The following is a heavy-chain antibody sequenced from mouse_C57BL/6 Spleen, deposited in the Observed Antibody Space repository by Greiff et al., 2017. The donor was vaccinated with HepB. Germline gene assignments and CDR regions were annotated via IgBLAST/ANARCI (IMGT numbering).Heavy chain of an antibody. CDR1: GYTFTSYW. CDR3: STGLRGYYYAMDY. D-gene: IGHD2-2*01. Sequence: QVQLQQPGAELVKPGASVKLSCKASGYTFTSYWMHWVKQRPGQGLEWIGMIHPNSGSTNYNEKFKSKATLTVDKSSSTAYMPLSSLTSEDSAVYYCSTGLRGYYYAMDYWGQGTSVTVSS. J-gene: IGHJ4*01. CDR2: IHPNSGST. V-gene: IGHV1-64*01.